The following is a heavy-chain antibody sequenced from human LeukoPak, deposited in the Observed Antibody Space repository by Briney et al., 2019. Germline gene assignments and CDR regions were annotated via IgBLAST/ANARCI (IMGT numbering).Heavy chain of an antibody. CDR1: GYTFTSYD. V-gene: IGHV1-8*01. CDR2: MNPNSGTT. D-gene: IGHD5-12*01. CDR3: ARGQFEYSGYDVGDAFDI. J-gene: IGHJ3*02. Sequence: ASVKVSCKASGYTFTSYDINWVGQATGQGLEWMGWMNPNSGTTVYAQNFQGRVTMTRNTSISTAYMELSSLRSEDTAVYYCARGQFEYSGYDVGDAFDIWGQGTMVTVSS.